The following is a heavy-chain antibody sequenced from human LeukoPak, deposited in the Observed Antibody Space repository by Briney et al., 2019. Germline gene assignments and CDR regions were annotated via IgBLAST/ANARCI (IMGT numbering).Heavy chain of an antibody. V-gene: IGHV3-21*01. CDR1: GFTFSSYS. CDR2: ISSSSSYI. J-gene: IGHJ4*02. Sequence: GGSVRLSCPASGFTFSSYSMNWVRQAPGKGLEWVSSISSSSSYIYYADSVKGRFTISRDNAKNSLYLQMNSLRAEDTAVYYCARDLAAGAPDYWGQGTLVTVSS. CDR3: ARDLAAGAPDY. D-gene: IGHD6-13*01.